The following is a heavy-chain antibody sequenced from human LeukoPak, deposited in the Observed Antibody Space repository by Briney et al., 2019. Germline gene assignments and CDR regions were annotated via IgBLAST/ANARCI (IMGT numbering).Heavy chain of an antibody. CDR1: GGSTINYF. J-gene: IGHJ4*02. Sequence: SETLSLTCTVSGGSTINYFRSWIRQPAGKGLEWIGHIYSSGTTHYNPSLNNRVTISLDASTSQFSLHLNSVTAADTAVYFCARAEGSGSGAYTLDYWGQGILVTASS. CDR3: ARAEGSGSGAYTLDY. V-gene: IGHV4-4*07. CDR2: IYSSGTT. D-gene: IGHD3-10*01.